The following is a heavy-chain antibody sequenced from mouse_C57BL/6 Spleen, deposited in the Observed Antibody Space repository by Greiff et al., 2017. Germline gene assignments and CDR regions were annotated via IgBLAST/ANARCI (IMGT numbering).Heavy chain of an antibody. J-gene: IGHJ4*01. V-gene: IGHV14-4*01. CDR1: GFNIKDDY. CDR2: IDPENGDT. CDR3: TTIWYAMDY. Sequence: VHVKQSGAELVRPGASVKLSCTASGFNIKDDYMHWVKQRPEQGLAWIGWIDPENGDTEYASKFQGKATITADTSSNTAYLQLSSLTSEDTAVYYCTTIWYAMDYWGQGTSVTVSS.